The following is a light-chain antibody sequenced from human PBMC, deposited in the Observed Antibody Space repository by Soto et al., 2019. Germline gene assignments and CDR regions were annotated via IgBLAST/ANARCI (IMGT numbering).Light chain of an antibody. CDR3: QQYESYSGT. CDR2: DVS. V-gene: IGKV1-5*01. CDR1: QKVSPW. Sequence: DIKITQSPSTLSSSVGDTVTITCLSSQKVSPWLAWYQQKPGKAPKLLMYDVSSLKRGVPARFSGSGSGTEFTLTISSLQSDDFATYYCQQYESYSGTFGQGTKVDI. J-gene: IGKJ1*01.